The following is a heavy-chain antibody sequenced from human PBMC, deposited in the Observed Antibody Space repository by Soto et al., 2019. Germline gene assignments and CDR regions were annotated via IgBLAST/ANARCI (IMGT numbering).Heavy chain of an antibody. D-gene: IGHD1-26*01. J-gene: IGHJ6*02. V-gene: IGHV1-2*02. CDR1: GYTFTGYY. CDR2: INPNSGGT. Sequence: GGSVKVSCRASGYTFTGYYMHWVRQAPGQGGEWMGWINPNSGGTNYAQKCQGRVTMTRDTSISTAYMELSRLRSDDTAVYYCARGSGSYSYYYYYGMDVWGQGTTVTVSS. CDR3: ARGSGSYSYYYYYGMDV.